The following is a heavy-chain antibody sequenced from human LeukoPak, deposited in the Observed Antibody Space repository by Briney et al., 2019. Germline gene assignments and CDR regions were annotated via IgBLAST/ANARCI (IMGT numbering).Heavy chain of an antibody. CDR2: INHSGST. D-gene: IGHD6-19*01. Sequence: TSETLSLTCAVYGGSFSGYYWSWIRQPPGKGLEWIGEINHSGSTNYNPSLKSRVTISVDTSKNQFSLKLSSVTAADTAVNYCARGRWSVAGRKSEYFQHWGQGTLVTVSS. CDR3: ARGRWSVAGRKSEYFQH. CDR1: GGSFSGYY. J-gene: IGHJ1*01. V-gene: IGHV4-34*01.